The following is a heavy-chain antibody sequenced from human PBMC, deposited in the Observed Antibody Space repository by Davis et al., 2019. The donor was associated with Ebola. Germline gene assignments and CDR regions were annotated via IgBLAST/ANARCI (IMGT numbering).Heavy chain of an antibody. CDR3: AKSQGGYCSGGSCYRPPFDY. J-gene: IGHJ4*02. V-gene: IGHV3-23*01. D-gene: IGHD2-15*01. CDR2: ISGSGGST. Sequence: GESLKISCAASGFTFSSYAMSWVRQAPGQGLEWVSAISGSGGSTYYADSVKGRFTISRDNSKNTLYLQMNSLRAEDTAVYYCAKSQGGYCSGGSCYRPPFDYWGQGTLVTVSS. CDR1: GFTFSSYA.